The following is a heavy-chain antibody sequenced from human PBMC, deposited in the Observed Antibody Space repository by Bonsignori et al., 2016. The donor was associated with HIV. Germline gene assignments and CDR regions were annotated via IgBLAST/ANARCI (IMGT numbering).Heavy chain of an antibody. CDR1: GYRFTTYW. D-gene: IGHD1/OR15-1a*01. V-gene: IGHV5-51*01. CDR3: ARHGNTFDI. CDR2: IYPGDSDI. J-gene: IGHJ3*02. Sequence: EVQLVQSGAEVKKPGEYLKISCRGSGYRFTTYWIGWVRQVPGKGLEWMGIIYPGDSDIRYSPSFQGQVTISADKAISTAYLQWSSLKASDTAMYYCARHGNTFDIWGQGTMVTVSS.